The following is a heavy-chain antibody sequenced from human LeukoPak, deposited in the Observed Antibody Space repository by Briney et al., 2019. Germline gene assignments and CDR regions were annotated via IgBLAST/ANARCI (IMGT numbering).Heavy chain of an antibody. D-gene: IGHD6-13*01. CDR1: GGSFSGYY. CDR3: AVTFIAAAGDDAFDI. Sequence: SETLSLTCAVDGGSFSGYYWSWIRQPPGKGLEWIGEINHSGSTNYNPSLKSRVTISVDTSKNQFSLKLSSVTAADTAVYYCAVTFIAAAGDDAFDIWGQGTMVTVSS. V-gene: IGHV4-34*01. CDR2: INHSGST. J-gene: IGHJ3*02.